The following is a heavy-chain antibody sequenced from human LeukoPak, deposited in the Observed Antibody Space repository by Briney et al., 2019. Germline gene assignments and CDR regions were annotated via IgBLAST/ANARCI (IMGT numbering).Heavy chain of an antibody. Sequence: SETLSLTCTVSGGSVSSGSYYWSWIRQPPGKGLEWIGYIYYGGSTNYNPSLKSRVTISVDTSKNQFSLKLSSVTAADTAVYYCAREVVVPAAQYYYYGMDVWGKGTTVTVSS. CDR2: IYYGGST. V-gene: IGHV4-61*01. CDR3: AREVVVPAAQYYYYGMDV. CDR1: GGSVSSGSYY. J-gene: IGHJ6*04. D-gene: IGHD2-2*01.